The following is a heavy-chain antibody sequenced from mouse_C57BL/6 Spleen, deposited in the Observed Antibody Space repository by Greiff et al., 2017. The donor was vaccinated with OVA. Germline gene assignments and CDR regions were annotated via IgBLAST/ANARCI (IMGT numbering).Heavy chain of an antibody. V-gene: IGHV7-3*01. CDR1: GFTFTDYY. CDR2: IRNKANGYTT. CDR3: ARYDDYDAMDY. Sequence: EVKVVESGGGLVQPGGSLSLSCAASGFTFTDYYMSWVRQPPGKALEWLGFIRNKANGYTTEYSASVKGRFTISRDNSQSILYLQMNALRAEDSATYYCARYDDYDAMDYWGQGTSVTVSS. J-gene: IGHJ4*01.